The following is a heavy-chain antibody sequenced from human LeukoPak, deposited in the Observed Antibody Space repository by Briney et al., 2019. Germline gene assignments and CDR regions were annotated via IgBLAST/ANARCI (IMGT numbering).Heavy chain of an antibody. Sequence: PSETLSLTCTVSGGSISSYYWSWIRQPAGKGLEWIGRVYTSGSTNYNPSLKGRVTISVDTSKNQFSLKLSSVTAADTAVYYCARADYYDSSGYYLDYWGQGTLVTVSS. CDR1: GGSISSYY. CDR2: VYTSGST. J-gene: IGHJ4*02. V-gene: IGHV4-4*07. CDR3: ARADYYDSSGYYLDY. D-gene: IGHD3-22*01.